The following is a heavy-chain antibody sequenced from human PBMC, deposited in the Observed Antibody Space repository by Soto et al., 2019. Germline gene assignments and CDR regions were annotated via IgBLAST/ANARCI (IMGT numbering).Heavy chain of an antibody. Sequence: SETLSLTCTVSGGSISSYYWNWIRQPPGKGLEWIGYIYYGGSTNYNPSLKSRVTISVDTSKNQFSLKLSSVTAADTAVYYCARTRIIAAAGIRFFDYWGQGTLVTVSS. CDR3: ARTRIIAAAGIRFFDY. D-gene: IGHD6-13*01. J-gene: IGHJ4*02. CDR1: GGSISSYY. V-gene: IGHV4-59*01. CDR2: IYYGGST.